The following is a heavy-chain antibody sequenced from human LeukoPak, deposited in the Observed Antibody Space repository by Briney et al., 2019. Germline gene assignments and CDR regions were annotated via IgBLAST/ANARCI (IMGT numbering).Heavy chain of an antibody. CDR1: GFTFSSYS. Sequence: GGSLRLSCAASGFTFSSYSMNWVRQAPGEGLEWVSSISSSSSYIYYADSVKGRFTISRDNAKNSLYLQMNSLRAEDTAVYYCARGYSRRENAFDIWGQGTMVTVSS. CDR3: ARGYSRRENAFDI. V-gene: IGHV3-21*01. CDR2: ISSSSSYI. J-gene: IGHJ3*02. D-gene: IGHD6-13*01.